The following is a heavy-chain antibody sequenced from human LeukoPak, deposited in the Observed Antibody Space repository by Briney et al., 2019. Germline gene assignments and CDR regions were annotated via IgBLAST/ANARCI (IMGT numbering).Heavy chain of an antibody. CDR3: ARLGLHGSGTYYFFDY. CDR2: IDPNTGDT. D-gene: IGHD3-10*01. Sequence: ASVKVSCKASGYTFTSYYIHWVRQAPGQGLEWVGRIDPNTGDTIYAQNFQGRVTVTSATSISTAYMELSRLTSDDTAVYFCARLGLHGSGTYYFFDYWGQGTLVTVSS. CDR1: GYTFTSYY. V-gene: IGHV1-2*06. J-gene: IGHJ4*02.